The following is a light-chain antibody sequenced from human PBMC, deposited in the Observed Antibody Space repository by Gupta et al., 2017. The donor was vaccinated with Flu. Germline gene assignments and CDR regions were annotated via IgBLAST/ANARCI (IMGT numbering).Light chain of an antibody. CDR2: GAS. V-gene: IGKV3D-15*01. Sequence: PATLSVSPGEGATITCRASQSVINKLAWYQQKPGQAPRLLMSGASARDSAFPTRFSGSGSGTEFTLTISSLQSEDFAVYYCQQYDNWPLTFGGGTKVEIK. CDR3: QQYDNWPLT. CDR1: QSVINK. J-gene: IGKJ4*01.